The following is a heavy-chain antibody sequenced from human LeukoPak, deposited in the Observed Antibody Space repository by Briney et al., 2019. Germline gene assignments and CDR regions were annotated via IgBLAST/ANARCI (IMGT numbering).Heavy chain of an antibody. CDR2: IVVGSGNT. CDR3: AADSLYYFNY. V-gene: IGHV1-58*01. CDR1: GFTFTSSV. Sequence: GASVKVSCKATGFTFTSSVVQWVRQARGQRLEWIGWIVVGSGNTNYALKFQERVTIARDMSTSTAYMELSGLRAADTAVYYCAADSLYYFNYWGQGTLVTVSS. J-gene: IGHJ4*02.